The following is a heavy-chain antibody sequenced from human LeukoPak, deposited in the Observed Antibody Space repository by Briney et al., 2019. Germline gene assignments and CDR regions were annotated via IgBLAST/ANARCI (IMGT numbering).Heavy chain of an antibody. D-gene: IGHD2-2*01. J-gene: IGHJ3*02. CDR3: ARPQTRRYCSSTSCSFDAFDI. CDR1: GYSFTSYW. Sequence: HGESLQISCKGSGYSFTSYWIGWVRQMPGKGLEWMGIIYPGDSDTRYSPSFQGQVTISADKSISTAYLQWSSLQASDPAMYSRARPQTRRYCSSTSCSFDAFDIWGQGTMVPVSS. CDR2: IYPGDSDT. V-gene: IGHV5-51*01.